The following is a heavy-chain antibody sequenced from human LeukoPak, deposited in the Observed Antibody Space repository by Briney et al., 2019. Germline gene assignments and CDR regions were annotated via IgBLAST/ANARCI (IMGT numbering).Heavy chain of an antibody. D-gene: IGHD4-23*01. J-gene: IGHJ4*02. V-gene: IGHV4-59*08. CDR2: IYYSGST. CDR1: GGSISSYY. CDR3: ARLTTVITPGYFDY. Sequence: SETLSLTCTVSGGSISSYYWSWIRQPPGKGLEWIGYIYYSGSTNYNPSLKSRVTISVDTSKNQFSLKLNSVTAADTAVYYCARLTTVITPGYFDYWGQGTLVTVSS.